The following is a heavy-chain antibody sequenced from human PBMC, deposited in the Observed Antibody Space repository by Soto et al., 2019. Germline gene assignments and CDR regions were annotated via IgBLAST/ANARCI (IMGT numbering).Heavy chain of an antibody. CDR1: GFTFSSYA. J-gene: IGHJ3*02. D-gene: IGHD1-26*01. CDR3: ARGNGATGAFDI. Sequence: QVQLVESGGGVVQPGRSLRLSWAASGFTFSSYAMHGFRQAPGKGLEWVAVISYDGSNKYYADSVKGRFTISRDNSKNTLYLQMNSLRAEDTAVYYCARGNGATGAFDIWGQGTMVTVSS. CDR2: ISYDGSNK. V-gene: IGHV3-30-3*01.